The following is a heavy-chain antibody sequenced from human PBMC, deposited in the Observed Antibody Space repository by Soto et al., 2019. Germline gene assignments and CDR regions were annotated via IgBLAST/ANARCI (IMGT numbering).Heavy chain of an antibody. CDR3: ARGRNSNFEGPIV. D-gene: IGHD2-2*01. CDR1: GGSISDYS. CDR2: IYYRGST. Sequence: PSETLSLTCTISGGSISDYSWNWIRQPPGRGLEWIGYIYYRGSTNYNPSLWSRVTISADTSKNQFSLKLSSVTAADTAVYYCARGRNSNFEGPIVWGQGTLVTVYS. V-gene: IGHV4-59*01. J-gene: IGHJ4*02.